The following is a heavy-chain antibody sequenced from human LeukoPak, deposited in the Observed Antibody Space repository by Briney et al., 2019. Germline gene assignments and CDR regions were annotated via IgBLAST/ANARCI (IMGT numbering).Heavy chain of an antibody. Sequence: GGSLRLSYAASEFSVGSNYMTWVRQAPGKGLEWVSLIYSGGSTYYADSVKGRFTISGDNAKNTLFLQMNSLTAEDTAVYYCARSGAGGAFDMWDRGTMVTVSS. CDR3: ARSGAGGAFDM. J-gene: IGHJ3*02. D-gene: IGHD3-10*01. CDR2: IYSGGST. V-gene: IGHV3-66*01. CDR1: EFSVGSNY.